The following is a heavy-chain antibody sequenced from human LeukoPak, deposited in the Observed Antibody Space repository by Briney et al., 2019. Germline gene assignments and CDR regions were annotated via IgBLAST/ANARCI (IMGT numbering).Heavy chain of an antibody. Sequence: PSETLSLTRTVSGGSISSYYWSWIRQPPGKGLEWIGCIYYSGSTNYNPSLKSRVTISVDTSKNQFSLKLSSVTAADTAVYYCARVIGGVAENAIFDYWGQGTLVTVSS. CDR1: GGSISSYY. CDR2: IYYSGST. J-gene: IGHJ4*02. V-gene: IGHV4-59*01. D-gene: IGHD3-16*01. CDR3: ARVIGGVAENAIFDY.